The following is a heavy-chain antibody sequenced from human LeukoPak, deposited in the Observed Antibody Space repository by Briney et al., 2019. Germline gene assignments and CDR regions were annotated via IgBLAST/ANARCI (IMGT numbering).Heavy chain of an antibody. V-gene: IGHV3-48*03. Sequence: PGGSLRLSCAACGFTLRTYEMNWFRQAPGKAAEGLAYIRCGGDKTNYAVSVKGRFTISRDHATDSLYLQLNTLTVDDTAFYYCAKGNPRSDWGPGAPVTVSS. CDR1: GFTLRTYE. CDR2: IRCGGDKT. CDR3: AKGNPRSD. J-gene: IGHJ4*02.